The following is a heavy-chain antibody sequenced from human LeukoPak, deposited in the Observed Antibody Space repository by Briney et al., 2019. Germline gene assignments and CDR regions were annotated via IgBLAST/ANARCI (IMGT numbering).Heavy chain of an antibody. CDR2: IKQDGSEK. J-gene: IGHJ6*03. V-gene: IGHV3-7*01. CDR1: GFTFSSYW. CDR3: ARDVRGSVTSYFYYYMDV. D-gene: IGHD5-18*01. Sequence: GGSLRLSCAASGFTFSSYWLSWVRQAPGKGMEWVANIKQDGSEKYSVDSVKGRFTISRDNAKNSLYLQMNSLRTEDTAVYYCARDVRGSVTSYFYYYMDVWGKGTTVTVSS.